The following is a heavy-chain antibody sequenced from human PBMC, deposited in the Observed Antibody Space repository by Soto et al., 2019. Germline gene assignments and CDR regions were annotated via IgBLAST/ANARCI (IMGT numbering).Heavy chain of an antibody. CDR1: GFTVSNNY. D-gene: IGHD3-10*01. V-gene: IGHV3-53*01. CDR3: GTRAGGGGY. Sequence: EVQLVESGGGLIQPGGSLRLSCAVSGFTVSNNYMSWVRQAPGKGLEGVSVIYSGGYTAYGDSVKGRFTISRDNSKNKINLKMNSRGADGPAVYYCGTRAGGGGYWGQGTLVTVSS. CDR2: IYSGGYT. J-gene: IGHJ4*02.